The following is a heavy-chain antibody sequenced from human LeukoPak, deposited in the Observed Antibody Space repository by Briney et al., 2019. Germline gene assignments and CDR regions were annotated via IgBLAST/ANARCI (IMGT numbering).Heavy chain of an antibody. CDR1: GYTFTGYY. V-gene: IGHV1-2*02. J-gene: IGHJ5*02. CDR3: ARDPTTVTTDWFDP. D-gene: IGHD4-17*01. Sequence: ASVKVSCKASGYTFTGYYMHWVRQAPGQGLEWMGWINPNSGGTNYAQKFQGRVTMTRDTSISTAYMELGRLRSDDTAVYYCARDPTTVTTDWFDPWGQGTLVTVSS. CDR2: INPNSGGT.